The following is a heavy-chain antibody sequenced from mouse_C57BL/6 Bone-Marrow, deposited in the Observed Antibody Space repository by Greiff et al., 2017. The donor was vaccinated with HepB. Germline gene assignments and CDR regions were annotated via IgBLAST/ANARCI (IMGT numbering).Heavy chain of an antibody. CDR1: GYTFTDYE. V-gene: IGHV1-15*01. J-gene: IGHJ2*01. CDR3: TREGSGYEVDY. CDR2: IDPETGGT. D-gene: IGHD3-2*02. Sequence: VKLQESGAELVRPGASVTLSCKASGYTFTDYEMHWVKQTPVHGLEWIGAIDPETGGTAYNQKFKGKAILTADKSSSTAYMELRSLTSEDSAVYYCTREGSGYEVDYWGQGTTLTVSS.